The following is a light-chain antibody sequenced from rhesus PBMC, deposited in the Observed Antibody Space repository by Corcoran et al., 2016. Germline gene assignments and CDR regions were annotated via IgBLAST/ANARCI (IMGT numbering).Light chain of an antibody. CDR3: QHNYGTLT. CDR2: KES. CDR1: ENVNNY. V-gene: IGKV1-74*01. J-gene: IGKJ3*01. Sequence: DIQMTQSPSSLSASVGDRVTITCRTSENVNNYLNWYQQKPGKAPKLLIYKESTLQSGVPSRFSGSGYGTEYPFTISSLQSEDVATYYCQHNYGTLTFGPGTKLDIK.